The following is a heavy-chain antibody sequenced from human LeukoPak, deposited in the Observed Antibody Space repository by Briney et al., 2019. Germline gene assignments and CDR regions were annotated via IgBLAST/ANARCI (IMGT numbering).Heavy chain of an antibody. V-gene: IGHV1-46*01. CDR1: GYTFTSYH. Sequence: GASVKVSCKASGYTFTSYHIHWVRQAPGQGLEWMGIINPSAGNTRYAQKFQGRVTITADKSTSTAYMELSSLRSEDTAVYYCARRFDYWGQGTLVTVSS. CDR2: INPSAGNT. CDR3: ARRFDY. J-gene: IGHJ4*02.